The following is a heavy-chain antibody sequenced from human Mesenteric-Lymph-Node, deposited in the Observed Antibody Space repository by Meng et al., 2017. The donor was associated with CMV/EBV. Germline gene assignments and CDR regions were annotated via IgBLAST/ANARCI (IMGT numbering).Heavy chain of an antibody. V-gene: IGHV3-30*04. J-gene: IGHJ5*02. Sequence: GGSLRLSCRASGFTFSGYAMHWVRQAPGKGLEWVAVISYDERKKYYADSVKGRFTISRDNSKNTVYLQMNSLRAEDTALYYCARDPLGEAAAGSNWFDPWGQGTLVTVSS. D-gene: IGHD6-13*01. CDR1: GFTFSGYA. CDR3: ARDPLGEAAAGSNWFDP. CDR2: ISYDERKK.